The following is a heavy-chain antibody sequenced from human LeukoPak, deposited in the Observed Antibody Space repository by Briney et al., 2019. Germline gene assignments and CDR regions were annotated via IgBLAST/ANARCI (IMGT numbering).Heavy chain of an antibody. J-gene: IGHJ5*02. CDR2: INPSSGST. CDR1: GYTFTSYY. D-gene: IGHD2-15*01. V-gene: IGHV1-46*01. CDR3: ARGGSGGSCYSEWCWFDP. Sequence: ASVKVSCKASGYTFTSYYVHWVRKAPGQGLEWMGIINPSSGSTTYAQKFQGRVTMTRDTSTSTVYIGLSSLRFEDTAVYYCARGGSGGSCYSEWCWFDPWGQGTLVTVSS.